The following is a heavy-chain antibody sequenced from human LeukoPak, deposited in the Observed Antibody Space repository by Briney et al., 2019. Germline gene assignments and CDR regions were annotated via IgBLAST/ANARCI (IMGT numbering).Heavy chain of an antibody. CDR2: IRHDGSYK. CDR3: AKDRLKYYYDSSGSDY. V-gene: IGHV3-30*02. J-gene: IGHJ4*02. D-gene: IGHD3-22*01. CDR1: GFTFTSYG. Sequence: GGSLRLSCVVSGFTFTSYGVHWVRQAPGKGLEWVAFIRHDGSYKDYADSVKGRFTISRDNSKNTLYLQMNSLRAEDTAVYYCAKDRLKYYYDSSGSDYWGQGTLVTVSS.